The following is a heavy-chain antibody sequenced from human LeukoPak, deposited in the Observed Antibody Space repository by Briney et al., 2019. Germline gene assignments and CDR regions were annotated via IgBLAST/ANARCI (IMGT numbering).Heavy chain of an antibody. CDR3: AKEIGAARPRYYFDY. J-gene: IGHJ4*02. V-gene: IGHV3-30*02. D-gene: IGHD6-6*01. CDR1: GFIFSSYG. Sequence: GGSLRLSCAASGFIFSSYGMHWVRQAPGKGLEWVTFIRYDGSNKYYADSVKGRFTISRDNSKNTLYLQMNSLRAEDTAVYYCAKEIGAARPRYYFDYWGQGTLVTVPS. CDR2: IRYDGSNK.